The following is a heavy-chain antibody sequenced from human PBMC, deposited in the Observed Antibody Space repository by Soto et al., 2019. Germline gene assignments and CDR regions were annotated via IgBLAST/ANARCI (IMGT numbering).Heavy chain of an antibody. CDR3: ARDRYYGSGSYLYYYYYMDV. Sequence: SETLSLTCTVSGGSISSYYWSWIRQPPGKGLEWIGYIYYSGSTNYNPSLKSRVTISVDTSKNQFSLKLSSVTAADTAVYYCARDRYYGSGSYLYYYYYMDVWG. CDR1: GGSISSYY. V-gene: IGHV4-59*01. CDR2: IYYSGST. J-gene: IGHJ6*03. D-gene: IGHD3-10*01.